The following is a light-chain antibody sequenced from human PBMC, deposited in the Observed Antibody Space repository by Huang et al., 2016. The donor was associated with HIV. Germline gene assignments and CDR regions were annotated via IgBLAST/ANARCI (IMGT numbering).Light chain of an antibody. CDR1: ESILRN. CDR3: QQYNKWPPYT. J-gene: IGKJ2*01. CDR2: GAS. Sequence: VMMQSPATLSVSPGERATLSCRASESILRNLAWYQQRPDQPPRLLIYGASVRLPGIPDRFRGSGSGTEFSLTISSLQSEDFAVYYCQQYNKWPPYTYGQGTKLEIK. V-gene: IGKV3-15*01.